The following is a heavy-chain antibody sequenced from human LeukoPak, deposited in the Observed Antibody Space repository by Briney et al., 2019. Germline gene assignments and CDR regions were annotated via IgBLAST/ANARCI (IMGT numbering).Heavy chain of an antibody. CDR3: ARGWPYDYGAY. D-gene: IGHD2-15*01. J-gene: IGHJ4*02. Sequence: SETLSLTCTVSGYSISSGYYWGWIRQPPGKGLEWIGSINDSGNTYYNPSLKSRVAISVDTSKNQFSLNLSSVTAADTAVYYCARGWPYDYGAYWGQGTLVTVSS. CDR1: GYSISSGYY. V-gene: IGHV4-38-2*02. CDR2: INDSGNT.